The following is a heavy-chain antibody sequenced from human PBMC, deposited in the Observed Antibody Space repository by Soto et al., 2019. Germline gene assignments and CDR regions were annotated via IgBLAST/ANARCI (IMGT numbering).Heavy chain of an antibody. CDR1: GGTFNTYS. D-gene: IGHD6-13*01. CDR2: IIPILDVT. CDR3: TIGSWSGEVFDI. J-gene: IGHJ3*02. Sequence: QVQLVQSGAEVKKPGSSVKVSCKASGGTFNTYSMFWVRQAPGQGLEWMGRIIPILDVTNYAQKFQGRVTLSADKSTSTVYIELSSLSSEDTALYYCTIGSWSGEVFDIWGQGTKVTFSS. V-gene: IGHV1-69*02.